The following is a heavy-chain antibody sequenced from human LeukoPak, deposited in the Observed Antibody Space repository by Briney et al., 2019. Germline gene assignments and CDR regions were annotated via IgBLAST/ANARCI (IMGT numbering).Heavy chain of an antibody. CDR2: IYTSGST. CDR1: GGSISSYY. V-gene: IGHV4-4*07. Sequence: MSSETLSLTCTVSGGSISSYYWSWIRQPAGKGLEWIGRIYTSGSTNYNPSLKSRVTMSVDTSKNQFSLKLSSVTAADTAVYYCASRIAAAGGYHYYYYYMDVWGKGTTVTVSS. J-gene: IGHJ6*03. CDR3: ASRIAAAGGYHYYYYYMDV. D-gene: IGHD6-13*01.